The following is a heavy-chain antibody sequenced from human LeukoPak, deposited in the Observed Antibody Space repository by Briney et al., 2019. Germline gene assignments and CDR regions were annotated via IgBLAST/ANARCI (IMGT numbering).Heavy chain of an antibody. CDR3: AREGGSGGLFWSGYFNPYYYYYYMDV. J-gene: IGHJ6*03. CDR1: GYTFTSYA. Sequence: ASVKVSCKASGYTFTSYAMNWVRQAPGQGLEWMGWNNTNTGNPTYAQGFTGRFVFSLDTSVSTAYLQVSSLKAEDTAVYYCAREGGSGGLFWSGYFNPYYYYYYMDVWGKGTTVTVSS. CDR2: NNTNTGNP. D-gene: IGHD3-3*01. V-gene: IGHV7-4-1*02.